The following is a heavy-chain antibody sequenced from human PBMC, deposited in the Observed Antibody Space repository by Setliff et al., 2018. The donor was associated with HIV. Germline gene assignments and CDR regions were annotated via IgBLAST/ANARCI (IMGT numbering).Heavy chain of an antibody. CDR3: AKDFGYSSGWYLVSGTFDI. CDR2: IHYDVSSK. Sequence: GSLLKISCAAFGFTFSSYGMHWVRQAPGKGLEWVAFIHYDVSSKYYGDSVKGRFTISRDNSRNTLYLQMNSLRPEDTAVYYCAKDFGYSSGWYLVSGTFDIWGQGTMVTVSS. D-gene: IGHD6-19*01. CDR1: GFTFSSYG. J-gene: IGHJ3*02. V-gene: IGHV3-30*02.